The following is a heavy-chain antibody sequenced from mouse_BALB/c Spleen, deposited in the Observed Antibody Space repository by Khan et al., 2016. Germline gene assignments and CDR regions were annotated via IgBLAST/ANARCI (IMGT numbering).Heavy chain of an antibody. D-gene: IGHD2-1*01. V-gene: IGHV14-3*02. Sequence: VQLQQSGAELVKPGASVKLSCTASAFNIKDTYMHWVKQRPEQGLEWLGRIDPANGNTKYDPKFQGKATIPADTSSNTAYLQPTSLTSEDTAVYYCARSNYGNYEEGYTMDDWGQGTSVTVSS. J-gene: IGHJ4*01. CDR3: ARSNYGNYEEGYTMDD. CDR2: IDPANGNT. CDR1: AFNIKDTY.